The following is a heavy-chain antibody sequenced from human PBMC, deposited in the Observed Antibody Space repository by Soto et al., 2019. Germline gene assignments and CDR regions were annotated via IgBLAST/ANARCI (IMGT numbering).Heavy chain of an antibody. V-gene: IGHV3-23*01. J-gene: IGHJ4*02. CDR1: GFTFSSYG. Sequence: EVQLLESGGGLVQPGGSLRVSCAASGFTFSSYGMSWVRQAPGKGLEWVSGISGSGGSTYYADSVRGRFTISRDNSKNTLYLQMNSLRAEDTAVYYCAKGWLGELLFDYWGQGTLVTVSS. CDR2: ISGSGGST. CDR3: AKGWLGELLFDY. D-gene: IGHD3-10*01.